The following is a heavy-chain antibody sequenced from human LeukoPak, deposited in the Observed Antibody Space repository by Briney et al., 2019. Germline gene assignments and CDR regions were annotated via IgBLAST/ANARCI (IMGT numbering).Heavy chain of an antibody. CDR3: ARARNYGPYYYYYYYMDV. D-gene: IGHD1-7*01. CDR2: IYHSGST. J-gene: IGHJ6*03. V-gene: IGHV4-4*02. Sequence: PSETLSLTCAVSGGSISSSNWWSWVRQPPGRGLEWIGEIYHSGSTNYNPSLKSRVTISVDTSKNQFSLKLSSVTAADTAVYYCARARNYGPYYYYYYYMDVWGKGTTVTVSS. CDR1: GGSISSSNW.